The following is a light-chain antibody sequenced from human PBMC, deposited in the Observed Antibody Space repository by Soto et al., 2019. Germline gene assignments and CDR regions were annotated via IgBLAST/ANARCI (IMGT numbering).Light chain of an antibody. J-gene: IGLJ2*01. CDR1: SSDVGGYNY. V-gene: IGLV2-14*01. Sequence: QSALTQPASVSGSPGQSITISCTGTSSDVGGYNYVSWYQQHPGKAPKLMIYDVSNRPSGVSNRFSGSKSGNTASLTISGLQAEDEADYSCSSYTSSSTSRVFGGGTQLTVL. CDR3: SSYTSSSTSRV. CDR2: DVS.